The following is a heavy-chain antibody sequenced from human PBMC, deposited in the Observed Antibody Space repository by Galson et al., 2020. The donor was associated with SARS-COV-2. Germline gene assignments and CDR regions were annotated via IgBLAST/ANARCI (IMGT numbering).Heavy chain of an antibody. V-gene: IGHV1-2*02. D-gene: IGHD3-10*01. CDR2: INPNSGGA. CDR3: VRVYGSGSYGDFDY. J-gene: IGHJ4*02. Sequence: ASVKVSCKASGYSFTGYYMHWVRQAPGQGLEWMGWINPNSGGANYAEKFQGRVTMTRETSISTAYMELSRLKSDDTAVYYCVRVYGSGSYGDFDYWGQGTLVTVSS. CDR1: GYSFTGYY.